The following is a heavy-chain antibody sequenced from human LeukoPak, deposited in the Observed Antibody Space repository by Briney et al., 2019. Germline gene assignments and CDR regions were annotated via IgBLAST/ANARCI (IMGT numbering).Heavy chain of an antibody. V-gene: IGHV3-48*03. J-gene: IGHJ4*02. CDR2: ISSSGSTI. CDR1: GFTFSSYE. Sequence: GGSLRLSCAASGFTFSSYEMNWVRQAPGKGLEWVSYISSSGSTIYYADSVKGRFTISRDNAKNSLYLQMSSLRAEDTAVYYCARDSSGWYTYYFDYWGQGTLVTVSS. D-gene: IGHD6-19*01. CDR3: ARDSSGWYTYYFDY.